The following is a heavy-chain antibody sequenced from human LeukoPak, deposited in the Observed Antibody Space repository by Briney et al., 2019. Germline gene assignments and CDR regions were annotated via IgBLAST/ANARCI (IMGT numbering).Heavy chain of an antibody. CDR1: GGSISSYY. CDR2: IYYSGST. J-gene: IGHJ5*02. D-gene: IGHD2-15*01. Sequence: SETLSLTCTVSGGSISSYYWSWTRQPPGKGLEWIGYIYYSGSTNYNPSLKSRVTISVDTSKNQFSLKLSSVTAADTAVYYCAREYCSGGSCENWFDPWGQGTLVTVSS. CDR3: AREYCSGGSCENWFDP. V-gene: IGHV4-59*01.